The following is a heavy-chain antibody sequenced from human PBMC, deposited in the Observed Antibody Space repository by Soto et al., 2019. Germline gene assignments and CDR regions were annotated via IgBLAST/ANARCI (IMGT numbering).Heavy chain of an antibody. CDR3: AREAAAGSVFDY. V-gene: IGHV4-61*01. D-gene: IGHD6-13*01. CDR2: IYYSGST. Sequence: SETLFLTCTVSGASVSSGCYSWSWIRQPAGKGLEWIGYIYYSGSTNFNRSLKSRVTISVDTSKNQFSLKLSSVTAADTAVYYCAREAAAGSVFDYWDQGTLVAVSS. CDR1: GASVSSGCYS. J-gene: IGHJ4*02.